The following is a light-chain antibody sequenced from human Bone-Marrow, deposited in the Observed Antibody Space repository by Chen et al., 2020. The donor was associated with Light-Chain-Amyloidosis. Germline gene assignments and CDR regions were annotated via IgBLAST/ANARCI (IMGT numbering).Light chain of an antibody. V-gene: IGKV3-11*01. CDR1: QSVSDN. CDR3: QQRSNWPIT. J-gene: IGKJ5*01. CDR2: DAS. Sequence: EIVLTQSPGTLSLSAGERATLSCRASQSVSDNLAWYQQKPGQAPRLLIYDASNRATGIPARFSGSGSGTGFTLTISRLEPEDFAVYYCQQRSNWPITFGQGTRLEIK.